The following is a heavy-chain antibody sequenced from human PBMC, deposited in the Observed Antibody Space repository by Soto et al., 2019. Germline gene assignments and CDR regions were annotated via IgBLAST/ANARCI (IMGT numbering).Heavy chain of an antibody. CDR2: INNSGST. CDR3: ARGGNGYDAFDI. D-gene: IGHD2-8*01. Sequence: PSETLSLTCAVYGGSFSGYYWSWIRQPPGKGLEWIGEINNSGSTNYNPSLKSRVTISVDTSKNQFSLKLSSVTAADTAVYYWARGGNGYDAFDIWAQGTMVTVSS. J-gene: IGHJ3*02. CDR1: GGSFSGYY. V-gene: IGHV4-34*01.